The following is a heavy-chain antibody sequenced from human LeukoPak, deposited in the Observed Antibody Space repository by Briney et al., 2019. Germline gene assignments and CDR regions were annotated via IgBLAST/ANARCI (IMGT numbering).Heavy chain of an antibody. CDR1: GGSISSSNYY. V-gene: IGHV4-39*02. D-gene: IGHD3-22*01. CDR2: IKNSGST. J-gene: IGHJ4*02. Sequence: PSETLSLTCTVSGGSISSSNYYWGWIRQPPGKDLEWLGSIKNSGSTYFNPSLGSRVTISVDTSKNQFALKLSSVTAADTAVYYCATDRRDSSGYYKYYLDYWGQGTLVTVSS. CDR3: ATDRRDSSGYYKYYLDY.